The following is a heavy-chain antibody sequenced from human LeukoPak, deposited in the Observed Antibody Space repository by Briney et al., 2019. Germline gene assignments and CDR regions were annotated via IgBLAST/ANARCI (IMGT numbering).Heavy chain of an antibody. D-gene: IGHD3-10*01. CDR1: GFTFSNYA. Sequence: PGGSLRLSCEASGFTFSNYAIHWVRQAPGKGLEWVAAISYDGSNQYYAESVRGRFAISRDNSKNTLDLQMNSLRGEDTAVYYCARVSLWFGELFSGDPFTDVWGQGTTVTVSS. CDR3: ARVSLWFGELFSGDPFTDV. J-gene: IGHJ6*02. V-gene: IGHV3-30*09. CDR2: ISYDGSNQ.